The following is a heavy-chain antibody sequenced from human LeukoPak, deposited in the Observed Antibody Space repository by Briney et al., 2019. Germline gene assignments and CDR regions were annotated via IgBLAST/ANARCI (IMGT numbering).Heavy chain of an antibody. CDR2: IRSKAYGGTV. CDR1: GFTFGDYD. J-gene: IGHJ4*02. V-gene: IGHV3-49*04. Sequence: GGSLRLSCIASGFTFGDYDMSWVRQAPGRGLEWVGFIRSKAYGGTVEYAASVEGRFTISRDDYKSIAYLQMHSPKTEDTAVYYCTRILYHANWGQGTLVTVSP. CDR3: TRILYHAN. D-gene: IGHD2-2*01.